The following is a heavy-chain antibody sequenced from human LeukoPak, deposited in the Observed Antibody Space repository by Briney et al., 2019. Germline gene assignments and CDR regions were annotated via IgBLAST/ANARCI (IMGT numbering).Heavy chain of an antibody. CDR1: GGSISSGGYS. J-gene: IGHJ4*02. CDR3: ASGILAYCGGDCRDY. Sequence: SETLSLTCAVAGGSISSGGYSWSWIRQPPGKGLEWIGYIYHSGSTYYNPSLKRRVTISVDRSKNQFSRKLSSVTAADTAVYYCASGILAYCGGDCRDYWGQGTLVTVSS. D-gene: IGHD2-21*02. CDR2: IYHSGST. V-gene: IGHV4-30-2*01.